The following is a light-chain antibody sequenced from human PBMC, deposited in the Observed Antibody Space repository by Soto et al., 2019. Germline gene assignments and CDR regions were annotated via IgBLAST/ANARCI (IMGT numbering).Light chain of an antibody. CDR2: GAP. V-gene: IGKV3-15*01. CDR1: QSVGSN. CDR3: QQYNNWPLT. Sequence: IVMTQSPATLSVSPGERATLSCRASQSVGSNSAWYQQTPGQAPRLLMYGAPTRAAGLPARFSGSGSGTEFTLTISSLQSEDFAVYYCQQYNNWPLTFGGGTKVEIK. J-gene: IGKJ4*01.